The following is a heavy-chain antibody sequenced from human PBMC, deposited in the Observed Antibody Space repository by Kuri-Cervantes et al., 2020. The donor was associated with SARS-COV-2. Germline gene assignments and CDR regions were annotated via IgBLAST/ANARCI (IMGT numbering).Heavy chain of an antibody. V-gene: IGHV3-23*01. CDR2: ISGSGGST. D-gene: IGHD3-10*01. CDR3: AKDYRITMVRVGAFDI. CDR1: GFTFSSYA. J-gene: IGHJ3*02. Sequence: LSLTCAASGFTFSSYAMSWVRQAPGKGLEWVSDISGSGGSTYYADSVKGRLTISRDNSKNTLYLQMNSLRAEDTAVYYCAKDYRITMVRVGAFDIWGQGTMVTVSS.